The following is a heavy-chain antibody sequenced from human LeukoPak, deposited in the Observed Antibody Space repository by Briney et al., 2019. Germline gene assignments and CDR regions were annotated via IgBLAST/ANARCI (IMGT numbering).Heavy chain of an antibody. J-gene: IGHJ4*02. V-gene: IGHV1-46*01. CDR1: GCTFTSYY. D-gene: IGHD4-23*01. Sequence: ASVTVSCMASGCTFTSYYMHWVRPAPGQGVEWMGIISPSGSSTSCAQKVQGRVTITRDTATSTVYMALTSLRSEDTAVYYCARTGWYGGYFDHWGQGTLVTVSS. CDR2: ISPSGSST. CDR3: ARTGWYGGYFDH.